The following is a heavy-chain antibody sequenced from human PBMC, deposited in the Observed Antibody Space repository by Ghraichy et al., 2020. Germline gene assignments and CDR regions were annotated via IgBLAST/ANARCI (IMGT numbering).Heavy chain of an antibody. Sequence: GGSLRLSCAASGFTFSRHWMSWVRQAPGKGLEWVASIKSDGSDGFYLDSVKGRFTISRDNAENSVSLEMTSLRAEDTAIYYCARDPYGDYKYGGTDYWGRGTLVSVSS. CDR3: ARDPYGDYKYGGTDY. CDR1: GFTFSRHW. V-gene: IGHV3-7*01. D-gene: IGHD4-17*01. J-gene: IGHJ4*02. CDR2: IKSDGSDG.